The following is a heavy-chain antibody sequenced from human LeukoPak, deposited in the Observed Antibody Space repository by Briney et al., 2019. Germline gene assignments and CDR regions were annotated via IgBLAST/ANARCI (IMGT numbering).Heavy chain of an antibody. CDR1: GYIFTGYY. V-gene: IGHV1-2*06. CDR2: IGPNSGGT. Sequence: ASVKASCKASGYIFTGYYIHWVRQAPGQGLEWMGRIGPNSGGTNSAQKFQGRVTMTMDTSISTAYMELSRLTSEDMAIYYRARSDYDYWGQGTLVTVSS. D-gene: IGHD5-12*01. CDR3: ARSDYDY. J-gene: IGHJ4*02.